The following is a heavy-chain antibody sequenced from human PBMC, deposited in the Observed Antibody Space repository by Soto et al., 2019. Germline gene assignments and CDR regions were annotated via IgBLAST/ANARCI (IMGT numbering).Heavy chain of an antibody. CDR1: GGSINDHY. Sequence: SETLSLTCTVSGGSINDHYWSWIRQPPGKGLEWIGYIYYSGSTSYNPSLKSRVTISVDTSKNQFSLNLRSVTAADTAVYFCASPRLWFGAKQDYWGQGTLVTSPQ. CDR2: IYYSGST. D-gene: IGHD3-10*01. CDR3: ASPRLWFGAKQDY. J-gene: IGHJ4*02. V-gene: IGHV4-59*08.